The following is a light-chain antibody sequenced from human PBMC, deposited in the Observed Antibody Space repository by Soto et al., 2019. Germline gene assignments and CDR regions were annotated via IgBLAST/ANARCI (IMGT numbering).Light chain of an antibody. CDR2: DVT. Sequence: QSAMTQPRSVSGSPGQSVTISCTGTSSDVGRYDYVSWYQQHPGKAPKLIVYDVTERPSGVPDRFSGSKSGNTASLTISGLQAEDEAEYSCCSFAGSYSYVFGTATKLTVL. CDR1: SSDVGRYDY. J-gene: IGLJ1*01. V-gene: IGLV2-11*01. CDR3: CSFAGSYSYV.